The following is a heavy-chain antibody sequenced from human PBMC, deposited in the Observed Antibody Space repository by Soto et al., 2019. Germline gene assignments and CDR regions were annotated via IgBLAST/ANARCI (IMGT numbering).Heavy chain of an antibody. CDR1: GYTFTSYD. CDR3: ARASYLDPAFDI. J-gene: IGHJ3*02. Sequence: QVQLVQSGAEVKRPGASVKVSCKASGYTFTSYDFNWVRQAPGQGLEWMGWVNPNSGNTDYAQKFQGRVTMTRNTSISTAYMELSSLRSEDPAVYYCARASYLDPAFDIWGQGTMVTVSS. D-gene: IGHD2-2*03. CDR2: VNPNSGNT. V-gene: IGHV1-8*01.